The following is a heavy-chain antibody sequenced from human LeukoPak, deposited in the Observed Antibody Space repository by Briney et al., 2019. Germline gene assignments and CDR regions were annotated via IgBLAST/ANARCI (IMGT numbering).Heavy chain of an antibody. CDR1: GYTFTDYF. Sequence: ASVKVSCKASGYTFTDYFIHWVRQAPGQGLEWMGRINPKSGSTNYAQNFQGRVTMTTDTSITSAYMELSRLTSDDTAVYFCARLLTDFDCWGQGSLVTVAS. D-gene: IGHD4/OR15-4a*01. CDR2: INPKSGST. J-gene: IGHJ4*02. V-gene: IGHV1-2*06. CDR3: ARLLTDFDC.